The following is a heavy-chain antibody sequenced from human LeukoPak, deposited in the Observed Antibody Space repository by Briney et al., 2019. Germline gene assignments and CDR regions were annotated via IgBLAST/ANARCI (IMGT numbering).Heavy chain of an antibody. V-gene: IGHV3-30*04. CDR3: ATEKDSAYGSGSSIDY. J-gene: IGHJ4*02. D-gene: IGHD3-10*01. Sequence: PGGSLRLSCAASGFTFSSYAMHWARQAPGKGLEWVAVISYDGSNKYYPDSVTGRFTISRDNSKNTLYLQMNSLRAEDTAVYYCATEKDSAYGSGSSIDYWGQGTLVTVSS. CDR2: ISYDGSNK. CDR1: GFTFSSYA.